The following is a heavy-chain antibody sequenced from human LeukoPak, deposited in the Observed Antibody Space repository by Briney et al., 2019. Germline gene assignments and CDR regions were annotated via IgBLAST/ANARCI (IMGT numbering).Heavy chain of an antibody. J-gene: IGHJ4*02. D-gene: IGHD3-9*01. V-gene: IGHV1-46*01. Sequence: GASVKVSCTASGYTFTTYYIHWVRQAPGQGLEWMGMINPSGGSTNYAQKFQGRVTMTRDMSTSTVYMELRSLRSEDTAVYYCARVRYDILTGYPETGNDYWGQGTLVTVSS. CDR3: ARVRYDILTGYPETGNDY. CDR2: INPSGGST. CDR1: GYTFTTYY.